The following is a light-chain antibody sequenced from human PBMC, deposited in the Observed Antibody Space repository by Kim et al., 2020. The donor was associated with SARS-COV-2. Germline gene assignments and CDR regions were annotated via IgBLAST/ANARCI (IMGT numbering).Light chain of an antibody. V-gene: IGLV1-44*01. CDR3: ASWDDGLSGPV. Sequence: NTVNWYHQLPETSPRLLIYSNDKRPSGVPGRFSGSRSGTSASLAISGLQSDDEADYFCASWDDGLSGPVFGGGTQLTVL. CDR1: NT. J-gene: IGLJ2*01. CDR2: SND.